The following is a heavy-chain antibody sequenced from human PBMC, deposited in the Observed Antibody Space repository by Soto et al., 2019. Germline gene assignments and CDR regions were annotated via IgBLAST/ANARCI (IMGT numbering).Heavy chain of an antibody. CDR2: IIPIFGTA. Sequence: VASVKVSCKASGGTFSSYAISWVRQAPGQGLEWMGGIIPIFGTANYAQKFQGRVTITADESTSTAYMELSSLRSEDTAVYYCARVSLTIAARPLDYWGQGTLVTSPQ. V-gene: IGHV1-69*13. D-gene: IGHD6-6*01. CDR3: ARVSLTIAARPLDY. CDR1: GGTFSSYA. J-gene: IGHJ4*02.